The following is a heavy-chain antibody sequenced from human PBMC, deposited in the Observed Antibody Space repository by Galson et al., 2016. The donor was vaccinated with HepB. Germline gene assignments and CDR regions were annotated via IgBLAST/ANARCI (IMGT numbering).Heavy chain of an antibody. CDR1: GDSVSSGNYY. Sequence: ETLSLTCTVSGDSVSSGNYYWTWIRQPPGKGLEWIGYIYYSGSTNYNPSLKSRVTISLDTSNKQFSLKVRSVTAADTAVYYCARAGKWSGIQLYYSTRWFDPWGQGTLVSVSS. D-gene: IGHD1-1*01. J-gene: IGHJ5*02. CDR3: ARAGKWSGIQLYYSTRWFDP. V-gene: IGHV4-61*01. CDR2: IYYSGST.